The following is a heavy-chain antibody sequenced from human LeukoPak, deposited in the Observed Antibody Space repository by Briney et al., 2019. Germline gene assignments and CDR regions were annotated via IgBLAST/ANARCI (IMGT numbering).Heavy chain of an antibody. CDR3: ARDLYVAPFY. J-gene: IGHJ4*02. D-gene: IGHD2-8*01. V-gene: IGHV3-7*01. Sequence: SGGSLRLSCAASGFTLSSYAMSWVRQAPGKGLEWVANIKQDGSEKYYVDSVRGRFTISRDNAKNSLYLQMNSLRAEDTAVYYCARDLYVAPFYWGQGTLVTVSS. CDR2: IKQDGSEK. CDR1: GFTLSSYA.